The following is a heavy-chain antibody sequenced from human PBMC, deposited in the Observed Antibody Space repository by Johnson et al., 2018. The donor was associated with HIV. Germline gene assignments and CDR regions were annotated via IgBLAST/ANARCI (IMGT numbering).Heavy chain of an antibody. Sequence: VESGGGVVRPGGSLRLSCAASGFTFDDYVMHWVRQAPGMGPECVSGFTWASADIDYGDSVKGRFTISRDNSKNTLYLQMNSLRAEDTAVYYCAKVGGTTILRDAFDIWGQGTMLTVSS. CDR1: GFTFDDYV. D-gene: IGHD1-1*01. CDR3: AKVGGTTILRDAFDI. V-gene: IGHV3-9*01. J-gene: IGHJ3*02. CDR2: FTWASADI.